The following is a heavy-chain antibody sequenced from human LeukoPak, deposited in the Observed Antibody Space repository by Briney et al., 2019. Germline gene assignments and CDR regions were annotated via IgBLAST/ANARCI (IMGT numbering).Heavy chain of an antibody. Sequence: PGGSLRLSCAASGFTFSSYAMSWVRQAPGKGLEWVSAISGSGGSTYYADSVKGRFTIPRDNSKNTLYLQMNSLRAEDTAVYYCAKDPCSGGSCYSGAFDYWGQGTLVTVSS. CDR1: GFTFSSYA. J-gene: IGHJ4*02. CDR3: AKDPCSGGSCYSGAFDY. D-gene: IGHD2-15*01. V-gene: IGHV3-23*01. CDR2: ISGSGGST.